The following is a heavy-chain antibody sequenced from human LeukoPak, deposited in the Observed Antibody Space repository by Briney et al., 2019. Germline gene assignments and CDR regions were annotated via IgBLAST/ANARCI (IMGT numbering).Heavy chain of an antibody. Sequence: SETLSLTCTVSGGSISSYYWSWIRQPAGKGLEWIGRIYTSGSTNYNPSLKSRVTMSVDTSKNQFSLKLSSVTAADTAVYYCARDLYYDSSGYSSPWGQGTLVTVSS. D-gene: IGHD3-22*01. V-gene: IGHV4-4*07. CDR1: GGSISSYY. CDR3: ARDLYYDSSGYSSP. J-gene: IGHJ5*02. CDR2: IYTSGST.